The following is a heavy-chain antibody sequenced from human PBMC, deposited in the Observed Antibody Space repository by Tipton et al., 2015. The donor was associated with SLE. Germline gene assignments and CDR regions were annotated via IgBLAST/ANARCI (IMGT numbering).Heavy chain of an antibody. D-gene: IGHD2-2*02. Sequence: TLSLTCAISGDSVSSNSAAWNWIRQSLSRGLEWLGRTYYMSKWYNDYAISVKSRIIINPDTSKNQFSLQLTSVTPEDTAVYYCARGFLYDGFQVWGQGTLVTVSS. CDR3: ARGFLYDGFQV. J-gene: IGHJ1*01. CDR2: TYYMSKWYN. CDR1: GDSVSSNSAA. V-gene: IGHV6-1*01.